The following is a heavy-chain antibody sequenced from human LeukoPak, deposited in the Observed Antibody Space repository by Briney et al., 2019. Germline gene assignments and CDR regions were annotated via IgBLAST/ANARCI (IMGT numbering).Heavy chain of an antibody. CDR1: GLTFSTSG. CDR2: ISSGGRRT. Sequence: GGSLTPSCAASGLTFSTSGTTWARHTPGKGREWVTAISSGGRRTYYADSVKGRFTISRDNSKNTLYLQLNSLRAGDTAVYYCAKSLGFLVDPWGQGILVTVSS. D-gene: IGHD1-26*01. J-gene: IGHJ5*02. CDR3: AKSLGFLVDP. V-gene: IGHV3-23*01.